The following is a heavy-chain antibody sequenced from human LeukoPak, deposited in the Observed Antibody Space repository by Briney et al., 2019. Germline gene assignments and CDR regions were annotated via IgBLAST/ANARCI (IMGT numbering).Heavy chain of an antibody. D-gene: IGHD3-22*01. Sequence: GGSLRLSCAASGFTFSSYWMNWARQAPGKGLEWVAAISYDGSEKHYADPVKGRFTISRDNSKNTLYLQMSSLRAEDTAMYYCAREGNSGYYPYWGQGILVTVSS. CDR2: ISYDGSEK. CDR1: GFTFSSYW. J-gene: IGHJ4*02. CDR3: AREGNSGYYPY. V-gene: IGHV3-30*03.